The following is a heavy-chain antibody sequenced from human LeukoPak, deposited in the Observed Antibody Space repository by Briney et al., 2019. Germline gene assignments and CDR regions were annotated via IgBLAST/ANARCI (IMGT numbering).Heavy chain of an antibody. CDR1: GFTFSSYW. Sequence: GGSLRLSCAASGFTFSSYWMHWVRQVPGKGLVWVSRINTDGSTTSYADSVKGRFTISRDNAKNTLYLQMNSLSAEDAAVYYCVKDDGWVQYANWGQGTLVTVSS. CDR3: VKDDGWVQYAN. CDR2: INTDGSTT. J-gene: IGHJ4*02. V-gene: IGHV3-74*01. D-gene: IGHD5-24*01.